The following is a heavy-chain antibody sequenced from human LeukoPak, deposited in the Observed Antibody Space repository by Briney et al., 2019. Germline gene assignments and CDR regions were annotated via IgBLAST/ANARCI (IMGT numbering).Heavy chain of an antibody. CDR2: ISAYNGNT. J-gene: IGHJ4*02. V-gene: IGHV1-18*01. D-gene: IGHD3-22*01. Sequence: APVKASPTASGYTFTRYGISWVRQAAGHGLEWMGWISAYNGNTNYVQKVQRRATVTTDTSTSIAYMELRRLRSDDTAVYYCARDPAQRNYYYDSSGCVYLINWARGTLVTVSS. CDR1: GYTFTRYG. CDR3: ARDPAQRNYYYDSSGCVYLIN.